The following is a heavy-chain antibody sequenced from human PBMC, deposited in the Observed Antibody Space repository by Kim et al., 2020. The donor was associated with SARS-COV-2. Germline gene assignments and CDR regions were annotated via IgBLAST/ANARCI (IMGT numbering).Heavy chain of an antibody. V-gene: IGHV1-8*01. CDR3: ARAGLYYDFWSGYYNRAFDI. CDR2: MNPNSGNT. D-gene: IGHD3-3*01. J-gene: IGHJ3*02. CDR1: GYTFTSYD. Sequence: ASVKVSCKASGYTFTSYDINWVRQATGQGLEWMGWMNPNSGNTGYAQKFQGRVTMTRNTSISTAYMELSSLRSEDTAVYYCARAGLYYDFWSGYYNRAFDIWGQGTMVPLAS.